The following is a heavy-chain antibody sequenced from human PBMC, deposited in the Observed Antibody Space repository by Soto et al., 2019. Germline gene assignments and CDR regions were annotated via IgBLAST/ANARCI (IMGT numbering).Heavy chain of an antibody. D-gene: IGHD1-26*01. Sequence: PGGSLRLSCEASGFPFTNAWMGWARQVPGKGLEWVGRIKSKTDGGTTDYASPVKGRFTISRDDSQNSLYLQMNSLRDEDTAVYYCAREGGNLNWFDPWGQGT. CDR3: AREGGNLNWFDP. V-gene: IGHV3-15*01. J-gene: IGHJ5*02. CDR1: GFPFTNAW. CDR2: IKSKTDGGTT.